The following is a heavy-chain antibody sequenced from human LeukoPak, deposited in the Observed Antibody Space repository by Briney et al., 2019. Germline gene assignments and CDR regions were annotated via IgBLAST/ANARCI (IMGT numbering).Heavy chain of an antibody. V-gene: IGHV4-34*01. CDR3: ARMGGYGRWLRPGAVGY. CDR2: TNHSGST. J-gene: IGHJ4*02. CDR1: GGSFSGYY. D-gene: IGHD5-12*01. Sequence: KPSETLSLPCAVYGGSFSGYYWSWIRQPPRKGLEWIWETNHSGSTNYNPSLKSRVTISVDTSKNQFSLKLSSVTAADTAVYYCARMGGYGRWLRPGAVGYWGQGTLVTVSS.